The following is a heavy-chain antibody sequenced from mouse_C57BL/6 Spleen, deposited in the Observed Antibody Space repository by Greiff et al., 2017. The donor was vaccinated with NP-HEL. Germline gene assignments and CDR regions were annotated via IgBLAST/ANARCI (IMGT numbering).Heavy chain of an antibody. CDR1: GYAFSSSW. V-gene: IGHV1-82*01. D-gene: IGHD4-1*01. Sequence: QVQLQQSGPELVKPGASVKISCKASGYAFSSSWMNWVKQRPGKGLEWIGRIYPGDGDTNYNGKFKGKATLTADKSSSTAYMQLSSLTSEDSAVYFCARGGGTRAMDYWGQGTSVTVSS. CDR2: IYPGDGDT. CDR3: ARGGGTRAMDY. J-gene: IGHJ4*01.